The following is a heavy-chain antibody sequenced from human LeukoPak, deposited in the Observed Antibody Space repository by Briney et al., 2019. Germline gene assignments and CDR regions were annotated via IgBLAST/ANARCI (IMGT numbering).Heavy chain of an antibody. J-gene: IGHJ4*02. CDR1: GFTFSSYA. V-gene: IGHV3-30-3*01. CDR2: ITYDGSSK. CDR3: ARDNLMEGSPYYYDSIDY. D-gene: IGHD3-22*01. Sequence: GGSLRLSCAASGFTFSSYAMHWVRKAPGKGLEWVAVITYDGSSKYYADSVKGRFTISRDNSKNTLYLQMNSLRTEDTAVYSCARDNLMEGSPYYYDSIDYWGQGTLVTVSS.